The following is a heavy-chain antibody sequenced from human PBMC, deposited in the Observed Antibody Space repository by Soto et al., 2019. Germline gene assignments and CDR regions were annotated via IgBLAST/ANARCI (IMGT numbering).Heavy chain of an antibody. CDR3: ARDSYYAFCSGYLAGPHYYYYGMDV. J-gene: IGHJ6*02. CDR2: IWYDGSNK. V-gene: IGHV3-33*01. Sequence: GGSLRLSCAASGFTFSSYGMHWVRQAPGKGLEWVAVIWYDGSNKYYADSVKGRFTISRDNSKNTLYLQMNSLRAEDTAVYYCARDSYYAFCSGYLAGPHYYYYGMDVWGQGTTVTVSS. CDR1: GFTFSSYG. D-gene: IGHD3-3*01.